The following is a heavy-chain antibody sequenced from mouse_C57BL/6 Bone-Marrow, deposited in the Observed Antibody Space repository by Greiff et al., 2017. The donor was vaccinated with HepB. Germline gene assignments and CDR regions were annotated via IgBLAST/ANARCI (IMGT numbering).Heavy chain of an antibody. CDR1: GFTFNTYA. J-gene: IGHJ1*03. CDR3: VRGGGYGKKGYWYFDV. V-gene: IGHV10-3*01. D-gene: IGHD2-1*01. Sequence: ELKLVESGGGLVQPKGSLKLSCAASGFTFNTYAMHWVRQAPGKGLEWVARIRSKSSNYATYYADSVKDRFTISRDDSQSMLYLQMNNLKTEDTAMYYCVRGGGYGKKGYWYFDVWGTGTTVTVSS. CDR2: IRSKSSNYAT.